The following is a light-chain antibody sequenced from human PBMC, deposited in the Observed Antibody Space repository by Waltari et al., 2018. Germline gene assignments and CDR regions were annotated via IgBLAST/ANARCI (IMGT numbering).Light chain of an antibody. CDR1: NSDVGGYNY. J-gene: IGLJ1*01. V-gene: IGLV2-14*01. Sequence: QSALTQPASVSGSPGQSITISCTGTNSDVGGYNYVPWYQQHPGKAPKLMIYDVSKRPSGVSNRCSGSKSGNTASLTISGLQAEDEADYYCSSYTSSSTYVFGTGTKVTVL. CDR3: SSYTSSSTYV. CDR2: DVS.